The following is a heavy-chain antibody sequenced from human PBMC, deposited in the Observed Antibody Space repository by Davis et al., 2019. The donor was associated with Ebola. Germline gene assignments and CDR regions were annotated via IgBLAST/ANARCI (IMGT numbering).Heavy chain of an antibody. CDR3: ARDDYDFWGGYSPVYYYGMDV. J-gene: IGHJ6*04. CDR2: FYVGGAT. CDR1: GFTVSSYY. V-gene: IGHV3-53*01. Sequence: GGSLRLSCAASGFTVSSYYMSWVRQAPGKGLEWVSVFYVGGATYYANSVKGRFTISRDNAKNSLYLQMNSLRVEDTAVYYCARDDYDFWGGYSPVYYYGMDVWGKGTTVTVSS. D-gene: IGHD3-3*01.